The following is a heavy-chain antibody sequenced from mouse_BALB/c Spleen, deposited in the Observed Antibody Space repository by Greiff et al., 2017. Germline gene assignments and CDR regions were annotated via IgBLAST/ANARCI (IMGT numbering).Heavy chain of an antibody. Sequence: VQLQQSGAELVKPGTSVKLSCKASGYNFTSYWINWVKLRPGQGLEWIGDIYPGSGSTNYNEKFKSKATLTVDTSSSTAYMQLSSLASEDSALYYCAREDYGYDCYAMDYWGQGTSVTVSS. CDR3: AREDYGYDCYAMDY. D-gene: IGHD2-2*01. J-gene: IGHJ4*01. CDR2: IYPGSGST. CDR1: GYNFTSYW. V-gene: IGHV1-55*01.